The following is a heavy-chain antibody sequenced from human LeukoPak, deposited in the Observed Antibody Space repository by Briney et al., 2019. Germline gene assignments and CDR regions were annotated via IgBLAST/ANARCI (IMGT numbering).Heavy chain of an antibody. CDR2: ISPGGST. Sequence: GSLRLSCAASGFTFSSYWMSWVRQAPGKGLEWIGEISPGGSTNYNPSLKSPVTISVDTSKNQFSLQLSSVTAADTAVYYCARGREDVVPTTSASYYYYNYMDVWGKGTTVTVSS. CDR1: GFTFSSYW. J-gene: IGHJ6*03. CDR3: ARGREDVVPTTSASYYYYNYMDV. V-gene: IGHV4-34*01. D-gene: IGHD5-12*01.